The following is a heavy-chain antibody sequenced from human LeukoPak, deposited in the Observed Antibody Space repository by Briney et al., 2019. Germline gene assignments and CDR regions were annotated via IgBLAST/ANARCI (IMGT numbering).Heavy chain of an antibody. CDR3: AKDPTSVGGRHDWLLDS. Sequence: GGSLRLSRAASGFTFVDYGMSWVRQAPGKGLEWVSTIGFGDDSAYYADSVKGRFTISRDNSKNTLYLQMNYLRAEDTAVYYCAKDPTSVGGRHDWLLDSWGQGTLVTVSS. D-gene: IGHD3-9*01. CDR1: GFTFVDYG. V-gene: IGHV3-23*01. CDR2: IGFGDDSA. J-gene: IGHJ5*02.